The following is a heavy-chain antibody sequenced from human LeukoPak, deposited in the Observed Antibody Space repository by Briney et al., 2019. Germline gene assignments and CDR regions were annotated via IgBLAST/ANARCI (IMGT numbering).Heavy chain of an antibody. CDR3: ASPPNNWISAAFDI. V-gene: IGHV4-39*01. CDR1: GGSISSSSYY. CDR2: IYYSGST. J-gene: IGHJ3*02. D-gene: IGHD1-20*01. Sequence: PSETLSLTCTVSGGSISSSSYYWGWIRQPPGKGLEWIGSIYYSGSTCYNPSLKSRVTISVDTFKNQFSLKLSSVTAADTAVYYCASPPNNWISAAFDIWGQGTMVTVSS.